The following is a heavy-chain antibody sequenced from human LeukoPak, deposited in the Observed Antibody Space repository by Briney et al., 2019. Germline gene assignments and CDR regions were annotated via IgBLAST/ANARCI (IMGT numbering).Heavy chain of an antibody. CDR2: ISGSGGST. V-gene: IGHV3-23*01. J-gene: IGHJ4*02. CDR1: GFTFSSYA. D-gene: IGHD3-22*01. Sequence: GGSLRLSCAASGFTFSSYAMSWVRQAPGKGLEWVSAISGSGGSTYYADSVKGRFTISRDDSKSIAYLQMNSLKTEDTAVYYCTRARRQKYYYDSSGYYHYYFDYWGQGTLVTVSS. CDR3: TRARRQKYYYDSSGYYHYYFDY.